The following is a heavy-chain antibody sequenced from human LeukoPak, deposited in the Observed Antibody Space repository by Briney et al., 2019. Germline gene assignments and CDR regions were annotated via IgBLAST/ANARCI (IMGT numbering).Heavy chain of an antibody. CDR3: AGGIAVAGLDY. J-gene: IGHJ4*02. Sequence: GVSLRLSCAASGFTFSSYSMNWVRQAPGKGLEWVSVIYSGGKTYYTDSVKGRFTISRDNSKNTLYLQMISLRVEDTAVYYCAGGIAVAGLDYWGQGTLVTVSS. D-gene: IGHD6-19*01. V-gene: IGHV3-53*01. CDR2: IYSGGKT. CDR1: GFTFSSYS.